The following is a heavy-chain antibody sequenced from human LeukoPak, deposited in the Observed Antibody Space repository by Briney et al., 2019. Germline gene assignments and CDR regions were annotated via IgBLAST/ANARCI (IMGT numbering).Heavy chain of an antibody. CDR1: GFTFSSYW. CDR3: ARDLGVAEAGTVGYFDY. Sequence: GGSLRLSCAASGFTFSSYWMSWVRQAPGKGLEWVANINQDGSDKYYVDSVKGRFTISRDNAKNSLYLQMNGLRAEDTAVYYCARDLGVAEAGTVGYFDYWGQGNLVTVSS. CDR2: INQDGSDK. J-gene: IGHJ4*02. D-gene: IGHD6-13*01. V-gene: IGHV3-7*03.